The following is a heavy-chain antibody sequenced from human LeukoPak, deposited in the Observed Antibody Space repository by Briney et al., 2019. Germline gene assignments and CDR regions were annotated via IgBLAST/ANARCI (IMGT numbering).Heavy chain of an antibody. Sequence: GGSLRLSCAASGFTFSSYSMNWVRQAPGKGLEWVSAISNGGATRNYADSVKGRFTISRDNSQNTLYLEMNSLRAGDTAVYYCAKRGPGSSWEHQTIDYWGQGILVTVSS. CDR1: GFTFSSYS. J-gene: IGHJ4*02. CDR2: ISNGGATR. V-gene: IGHV3-23*01. CDR3: AKRGPGSSWEHQTIDY. D-gene: IGHD6-13*01.